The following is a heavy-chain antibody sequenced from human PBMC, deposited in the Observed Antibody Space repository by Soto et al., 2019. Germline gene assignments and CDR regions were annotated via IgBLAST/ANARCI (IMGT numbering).Heavy chain of an antibody. J-gene: IGHJ5*02. CDR2: MNPNSGNT. CDR1: GYTFTSYD. Sequence: GASVKVSCKASGYTFTSYDINWVRQATGQGLEWMGWMNPNSGNTGYAQKFQGRVTMTRNTSISTAYMELSSLRSEDTAVYYCARGYTYYDSFWFDPWGQGTLVTVSS. D-gene: IGHD3-3*01. CDR3: ARGYTYYDSFWFDP. V-gene: IGHV1-8*01.